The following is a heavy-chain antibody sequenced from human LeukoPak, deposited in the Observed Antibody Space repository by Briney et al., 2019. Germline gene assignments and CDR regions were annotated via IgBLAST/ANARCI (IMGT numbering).Heavy chain of an antibody. J-gene: IGHJ2*01. CDR2: INPNSGGT. D-gene: IGHD4-23*01. V-gene: IGHV1-2*02. Sequence: ASVKVSCKASGYTFTGYYMHWVRQAPGQGLEWMGWINPNSGGTNYAQKFQGRVTMTRDTSISTAYMELSRLRSDDTAVYYCARGKRENSSPHWYFDLWGRGTLVTVSS. CDR3: ARGKRENSSPHWYFDL. CDR1: GYTFTGYY.